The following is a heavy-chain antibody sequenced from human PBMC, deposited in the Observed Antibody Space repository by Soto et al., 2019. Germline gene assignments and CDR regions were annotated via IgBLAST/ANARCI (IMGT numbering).Heavy chain of an antibody. J-gene: IGHJ6*02. Sequence: EVQLVESGGGLVQPGGSLRLSCAASGFTFSSYAMHWFRQAPGKGLEYVSVITSNGGYTDYARSVKGRFTISRDNSKNTLYLQMGILRAEDMDVYYCERLIPFGYGMDVWGQGTTGTVSS. V-gene: IGHV3-64*01. CDR1: GFTFSSYA. D-gene: IGHD2-21*01. CDR3: ERLIPFGYGMDV. CDR2: ITSNGGYT.